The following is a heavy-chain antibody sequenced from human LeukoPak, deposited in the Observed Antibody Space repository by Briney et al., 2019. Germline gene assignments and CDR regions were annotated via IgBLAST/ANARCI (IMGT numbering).Heavy chain of an antibody. J-gene: IGHJ4*02. CDR1: GFSFSIYW. Sequence: PGGSLRLSCAASGFSFSIYWMTWVRQAPGKGLEWVASIRPDGSEKYYADSVRGRCTISRDNTRNTLDLQMNSLRPEDTAVYYCARDSSPSDSWSGYSPYYDYWGQGTLVTVSS. D-gene: IGHD3-3*01. CDR3: ARDSSPSDSWSGYSPYYDY. CDR2: IRPDGSEK. V-gene: IGHV3-7*03.